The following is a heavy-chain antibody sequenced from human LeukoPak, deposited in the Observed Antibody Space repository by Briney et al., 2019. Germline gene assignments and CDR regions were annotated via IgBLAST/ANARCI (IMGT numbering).Heavy chain of an antibody. CDR2: ISYDGSNK. D-gene: IGHD1-26*01. CDR3: AKDHHRSIVGATLDY. CDR1: GFTFSSYA. J-gene: IGHJ4*02. V-gene: IGHV3-30*04. Sequence: GGSLRLSCAASGFTFSSYAMHWVRQAPGKGLEWVAVISYDGSNKYYADSVKGRFTISRDNSKNTLYLQMNSLRAEDTAVYYCAKDHHRSIVGATLDYWGQGTLVTVSS.